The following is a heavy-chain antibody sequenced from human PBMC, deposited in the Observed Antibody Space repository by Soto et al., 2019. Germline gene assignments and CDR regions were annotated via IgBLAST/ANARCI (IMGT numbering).Heavy chain of an antibody. CDR1: GGSISSSSYY. CDR3: AGHPSPRPVSSNWFDP. V-gene: IGHV4-39*01. D-gene: IGHD2-2*01. CDR2: IYYSGST. J-gene: IGHJ5*02. Sequence: PSETLSLTCTVSGGSISSSSYYWGWIRQPPGKGLEWIGSIYYSGSTYYNPSLKSRVTISVDTSKNQFSLKLSSVTAADTAVYYCAGHPSPRPVSSNWFDPWGQGTLVTVSS.